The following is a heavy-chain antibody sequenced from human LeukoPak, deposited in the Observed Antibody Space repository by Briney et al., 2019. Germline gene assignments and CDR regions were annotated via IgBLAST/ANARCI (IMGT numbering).Heavy chain of an antibody. CDR1: GFSFSDYG. CDR2: IRYDGTGQ. CDR3: ARGNSNGFDI. J-gene: IGHJ3*02. V-gene: IGHV3-30*02. D-gene: IGHD1-7*01. Sequence: GGSLRLSCAASGFSFSDYGMDWVSQAPGKGLEWVSFIRYDGTGQYYADSVKGRLTISRDNSKNMLYLQLNSVRPDDTAVYYCARGNSNGFDIWGQGTMVTVSS.